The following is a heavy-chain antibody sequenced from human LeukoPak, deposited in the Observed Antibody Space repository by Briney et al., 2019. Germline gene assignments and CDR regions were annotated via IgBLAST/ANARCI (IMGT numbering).Heavy chain of an antibody. CDR3: AKGRDYYDSSGTGDY. Sequence: GGSLRLSCAASGFTFSSYSMSWVRQAPGKGLEWVSAISGSGGSTYYADSVKGRFTISRDNSKNTLYLQMNSLRAEDTAVYYCAKGRDYYDSSGTGDYWGQGTLVTVSS. J-gene: IGHJ4*02. V-gene: IGHV3-23*01. CDR1: GFTFSSYS. D-gene: IGHD3-22*01. CDR2: ISGSGGST.